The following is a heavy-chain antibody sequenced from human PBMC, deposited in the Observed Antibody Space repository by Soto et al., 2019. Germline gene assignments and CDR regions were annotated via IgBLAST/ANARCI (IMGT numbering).Heavy chain of an antibody. D-gene: IGHD2-15*01. Sequence: GGSLRLSCAASGFTFSSYAMSWVRQAPGKGLEWVSAISGSGGSTYYADSVKGRFTISRDNSKNTLYLQMNSLRAEDTAVYYCAKDYQTFIVVVVAAIAFDYWGQGTLVTVSS. J-gene: IGHJ4*02. V-gene: IGHV3-23*01. CDR1: GFTFSSYA. CDR3: AKDYQTFIVVVVAAIAFDY. CDR2: ISGSGGST.